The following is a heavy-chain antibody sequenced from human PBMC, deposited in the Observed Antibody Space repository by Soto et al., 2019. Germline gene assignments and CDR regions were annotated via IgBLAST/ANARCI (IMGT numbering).Heavy chain of an antibody. Sequence: PGGSLRLSCAASGFTVSSNYMSWVRQAPGKGLEWVSVIYSGGSAYYADSVKGRFTVSRDNSKNTLYLQMNSLRAEDTAVYYCARFYYYDSSGYYYYGMDVWGRGTTVTVS. CDR3: ARFYYYDSSGYYYYGMDV. CDR2: IYSGGSA. CDR1: GFTVSSNY. J-gene: IGHJ6*02. V-gene: IGHV3-53*01. D-gene: IGHD3-22*01.